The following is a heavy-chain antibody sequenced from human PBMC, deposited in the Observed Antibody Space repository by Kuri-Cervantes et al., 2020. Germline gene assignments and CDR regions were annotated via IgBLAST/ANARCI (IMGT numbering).Heavy chain of an antibody. Sequence: GESLKISCAASGFTFSSYAMSWVRQAPGKGLEWVSAISGSGGSTYYADSVKGRFTISRDNSKNTLYLQMNSLRAEDTAVYYCARDLRIQLWLWYNAFDIWGQGTMVTVSS. D-gene: IGHD5-18*01. CDR1: GFTFSSYA. CDR2: ISGSGGST. CDR3: ARDLRIQLWLWYNAFDI. V-gene: IGHV3-23*01. J-gene: IGHJ3*02.